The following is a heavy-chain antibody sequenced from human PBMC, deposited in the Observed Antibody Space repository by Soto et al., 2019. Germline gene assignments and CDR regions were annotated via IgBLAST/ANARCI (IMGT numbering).Heavy chain of an antibody. V-gene: IGHV3-30*18. D-gene: IGHD6-13*01. CDR2: ISYDGSNK. Sequence: GRSLRLSCAASGFTFSSYGMHWVRQAPGKGLEWVAVISYDGSNKYYADSVKGRFTISRDNSKHTLYLQMNSLRAEDTAVYYCAKELSSGSWYVYYYMDVWGKGTTVTVSS. CDR3: AKELSSGSWYVYYYMDV. CDR1: GFTFSSYG. J-gene: IGHJ6*03.